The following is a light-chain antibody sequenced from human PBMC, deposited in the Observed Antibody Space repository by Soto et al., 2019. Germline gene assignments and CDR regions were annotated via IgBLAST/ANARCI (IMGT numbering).Light chain of an antibody. CDR1: QSVSSS. CDR2: GVS. J-gene: IGKJ1*01. Sequence: EIVLTQSPGTLSLSPGERATLSCRASQSVSSSLAWYQQKGGQAPRLLMHGVSSRATGIPDRFSGSGSGTDFTLTISRLEPEDFAVYYCQQYGGSPRTFGQGTKVEVK. CDR3: QQYGGSPRT. V-gene: IGKV3-20*01.